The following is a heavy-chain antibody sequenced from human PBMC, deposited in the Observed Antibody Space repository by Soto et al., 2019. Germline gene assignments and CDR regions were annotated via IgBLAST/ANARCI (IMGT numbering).Heavy chain of an antibody. CDR3: ARGTHISFGTGYYYYYGMDV. V-gene: IGHV1-3*01. D-gene: IGHD3-16*01. Sequence: GASVKVSCKASGYTFTSYAMHWVRQAPGQRLEWMGWINAGNGNTKYSQKFQGRVTITRDTSASTAYMELSSLRSEDTAVYYCARGTHISFGTGYYYYYGMDVWGQGTTVTVSS. CDR2: INAGNGNT. J-gene: IGHJ6*02. CDR1: GYTFTSYA.